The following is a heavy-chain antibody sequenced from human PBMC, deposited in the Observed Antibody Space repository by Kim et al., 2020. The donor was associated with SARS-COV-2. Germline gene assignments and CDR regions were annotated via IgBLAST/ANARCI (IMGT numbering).Heavy chain of an antibody. D-gene: IGHD6-13*01. V-gene: IGHV3-23*03. CDR2: IYSGGSST. CDR1: GFTFSSYA. J-gene: IGHJ4*02. Sequence: GGSLRLSCAASGFTFSSYAMSWVRQAPGKGLEWVSVIYSGGSSTYYADSVKGRFTISRDNSKNTLYLQMNSLRAEDTAVYYCAKDPGYSSSWFDYWGQGTLVTVSS. CDR3: AKDPGYSSSWFDY.